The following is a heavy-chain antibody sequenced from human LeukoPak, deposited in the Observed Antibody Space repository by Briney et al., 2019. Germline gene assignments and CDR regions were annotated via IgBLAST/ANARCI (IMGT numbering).Heavy chain of an antibody. CDR2: IKHDGSED. D-gene: IGHD5-12*01. J-gene: IGHJ4*02. Sequence: GGSLRLSCAASGFTVSSNYMSWVRQAPGKGLEWVANIKHDGSEDHYVDSVRGRFTISRDNAKNSLFLQMNSLRAEDTAVYYWGGGGRVEYTGYDAFWGRETLVTVS. CDR1: GFTVSSNY. V-gene: IGHV3-7*01. CDR3: GGGGRVEYTGYDAF.